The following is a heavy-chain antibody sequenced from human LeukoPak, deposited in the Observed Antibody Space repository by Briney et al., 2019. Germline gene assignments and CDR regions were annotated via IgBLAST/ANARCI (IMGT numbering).Heavy chain of an antibody. CDR2: ISSSGSTI. J-gene: IGHJ4*02. CDR1: GFTFSSYE. Sequence: GGSLRLSCAASGFTFSSYEMNWVRQAPGKGLERVSYISSSGSTIYYADSVKGRFTISRDNAKNSLYLQMNSLRAEDTAVYYCARDTVGFFDYWGQGTLVTVSS. CDR3: ARDTVGFFDY. V-gene: IGHV3-48*03. D-gene: IGHD4-17*01.